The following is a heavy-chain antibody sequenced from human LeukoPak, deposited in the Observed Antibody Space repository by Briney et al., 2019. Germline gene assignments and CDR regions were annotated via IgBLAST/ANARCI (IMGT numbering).Heavy chain of an antibody. CDR3: ARGPGSAGGAYVGDY. CDR2: SDGGGSST. V-gene: IGHV3-74*01. J-gene: IGHJ4*01. D-gene: IGHD4-23*01. CDR1: GFTFSNHW. Sequence: PGGSLRLSCEASGFTFSNHWMHWVRQVPGKGLVWVSRSDGGGSSTSYADSVKGRFSISRDNAKSTLYLQMNGLRAEDTAVYYCARGPGSAGGAYVGDYWGQGILVTVSS.